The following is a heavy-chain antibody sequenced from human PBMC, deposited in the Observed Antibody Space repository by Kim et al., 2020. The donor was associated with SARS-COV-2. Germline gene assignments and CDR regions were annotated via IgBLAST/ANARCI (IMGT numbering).Heavy chain of an antibody. D-gene: IGHD6-19*01. CDR1: GFTFSSYA. V-gene: IGHV3-23*01. Sequence: GGSLRLSCAASGFTFSSYAMSWVRQAPGKGLEWVSAISGSGGSTYYADSVRGRFTISRNNSKNTLYLQMNSLRAEDTAVYYCAKGISSGWSYYFDYWGQGNLVTGSS. J-gene: IGHJ4*02. CDR3: AKGISSGWSYYFDY. CDR2: ISGSGGST.